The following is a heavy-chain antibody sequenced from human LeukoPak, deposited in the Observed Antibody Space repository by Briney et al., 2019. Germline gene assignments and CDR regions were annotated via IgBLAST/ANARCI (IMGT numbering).Heavy chain of an antibody. V-gene: IGHV4-59*08. CDR1: GGSISSYY. D-gene: IGHD5-24*01. Sequence: SETLSITCTVPGGSISSYYWSWIRQPPGKGLEWIGYIYYSGSTNYNPSLKSRVTISVDTSKNQFSLKLSSVTAADTAVYYCARHHSRDGYNDDAFDIWGQGTMVTVSS. J-gene: IGHJ3*02. CDR3: ARHHSRDGYNDDAFDI. CDR2: IYYSGST.